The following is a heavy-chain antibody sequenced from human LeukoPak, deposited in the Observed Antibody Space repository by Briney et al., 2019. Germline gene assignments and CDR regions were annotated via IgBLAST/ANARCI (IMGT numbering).Heavy chain of an antibody. CDR3: ARGGSAVVVTATTRVFDD. V-gene: IGHV3-21*01. D-gene: IGHD2-21*02. CDR2: INNSSSYI. J-gene: IGHJ4*02. CDR1: GFTFSSYS. Sequence: GGSLRLSCAASGFTFSSYSMNWVRQAPGKGLEWVSSINNSSSYIYNADSQKRRFTISRDNAKNSLYLQMNSLRVEDTAVYYCARGGSAVVVTATTRVFDDWGQGTLVTVSS.